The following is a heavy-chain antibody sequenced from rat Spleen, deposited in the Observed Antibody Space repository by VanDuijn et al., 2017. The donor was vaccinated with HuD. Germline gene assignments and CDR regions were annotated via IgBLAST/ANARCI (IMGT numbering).Heavy chain of an antibody. CDR2: ISPSGGST. Sequence: EVQLVESGGGLVQPGRSLKLSCAASGFTFSNYGMHWIRQAPTKGLEWVASISPSGGSTYYRDSVKGRFTISRDNAKSTLYLQMDSLRSEDTATYYCATRGGYSGGFDYWGQGVMVTVSS. CDR3: ATRGGYSGGFDY. V-gene: IGHV5-19*01. J-gene: IGHJ2*01. CDR1: GFTFSNYG. D-gene: IGHD1-11*01.